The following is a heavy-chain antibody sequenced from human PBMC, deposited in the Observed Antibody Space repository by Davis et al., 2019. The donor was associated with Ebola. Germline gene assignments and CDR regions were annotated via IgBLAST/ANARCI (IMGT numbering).Heavy chain of an antibody. CDR2: ISGSGGAT. J-gene: IGHJ4*02. CDR3: AKEPSGGWVLGY. CDR1: GFTFSNYA. V-gene: IGHV3-23*01. Sequence: PGGSLRLSCAASGFTFSNYAMSWVRQAPGKVLEWVSGISGSGGATHYADSVKGRFTISRDNSKNTLYLQVNSLRADDTAVYYCAKEPSGGWVLGYWGQGTLVTVSS. D-gene: IGHD3-16*01.